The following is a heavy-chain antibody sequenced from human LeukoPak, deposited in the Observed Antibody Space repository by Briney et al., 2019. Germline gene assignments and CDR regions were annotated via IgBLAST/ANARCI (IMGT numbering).Heavy chain of an antibody. CDR2: IGAYNGNT. D-gene: IGHD6-13*01. V-gene: IGHV1-18*01. J-gene: IGHJ4*02. CDR1: GYTFTSYG. CDR3: ARNSAEYSSSWYPGGGLDY. Sequence: ASVKVSCKASGYTFTSYGISWVRQAPGQGLEWMGWIGAYNGNTNYAQKLQGRVTMTTDTSTSTAYMELRSLRSDDTAVYYCARNSAEYSSSWYPGGGLDYWGQGTLVTVSS.